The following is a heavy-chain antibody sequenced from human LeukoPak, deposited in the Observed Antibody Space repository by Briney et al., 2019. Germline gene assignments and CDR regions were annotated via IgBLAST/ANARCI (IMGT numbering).Heavy chain of an antibody. CDR3: AHMQGFGELLFYSRYYFDY. V-gene: IGHV2-5*01. CDR1: GFSLSTSGVG. D-gene: IGHD3-10*01. CDR2: IYWNDDK. Sequence: SGPTLVKPTQTLTLTCTFSGFSLSTSGVGVGWIRQPPGKALEWLALIYWNDDKRYSPSLKSRLTITKDTSKNQVVLTMTNMDPVDTATYYCAHMQGFGELLFYSRYYFDYWGQGTLVTISS. J-gene: IGHJ4*02.